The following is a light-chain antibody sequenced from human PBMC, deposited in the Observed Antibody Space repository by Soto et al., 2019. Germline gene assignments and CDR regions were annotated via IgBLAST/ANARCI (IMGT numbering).Light chain of an antibody. CDR1: TSKIGSNT. CDR3: RAWDDTLNGGV. Sequence: QSVLTQPPSASGTPGQTVTISCSGGTSKIGSNTINWYQHLPGMAPKLLIYSNNQRPSGVPDRFSGSKSGTSASLAISRLQSEDEADFYCRAWDDTLNGGVFGGGTKVTVL. V-gene: IGLV1-44*01. J-gene: IGLJ3*02. CDR2: SNN.